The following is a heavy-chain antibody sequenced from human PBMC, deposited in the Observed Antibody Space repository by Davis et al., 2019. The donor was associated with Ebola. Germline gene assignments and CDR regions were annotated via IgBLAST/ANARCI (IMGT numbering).Heavy chain of an antibody. D-gene: IGHD2-2*01. V-gene: IGHV1-18*01. J-gene: IGHJ5*02. CDR1: GYTFTSYG. CDR2: ISAYNGNT. Sequence: ASVKVSCMASGYTFTSYGISWVRQAPGQGLEWMGWISAYNGNTNYAQKLQGRVTMTTDTSTSTAYMELRSLRSDDTAVYYCARAVVPAGPFDPWGQGTLVTVSS. CDR3: ARAVVPAGPFDP.